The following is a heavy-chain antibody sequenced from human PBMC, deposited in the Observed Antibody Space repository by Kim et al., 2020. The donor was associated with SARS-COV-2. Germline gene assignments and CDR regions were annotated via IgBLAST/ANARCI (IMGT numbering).Heavy chain of an antibody. V-gene: IGHV3-23*01. CDR3: ANLLDKTYGGYDVLDWYYGMDV. D-gene: IGHD5-12*01. J-gene: IGHJ6*02. Sequence: GGSLRLSCAASGFTFSSYAMSWVRQAPGKGLEWVSAISGSGGSTYYADSVKGRFTISRDNSKNTLYLQMNSLRAEDTAVYYCANLLDKTYGGYDVLDWYYGMDVWGQGTTGTVSS. CDR1: GFTFSSYA. CDR2: ISGSGGST.